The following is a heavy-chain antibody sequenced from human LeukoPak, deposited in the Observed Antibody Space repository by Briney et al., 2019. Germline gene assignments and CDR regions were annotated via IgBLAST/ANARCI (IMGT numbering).Heavy chain of an antibody. CDR1: GFIVSNNY. CDR3: ATRVSTSRSFDY. J-gene: IGHJ4*02. V-gene: IGHV3-53*01. CDR2: IYSGGST. Sequence: GGSLRLSCAPSGFIVSNNYMTWVRQAPGKGLEWVSVIYSGGSTYYADSVKGRFTISRNNSKNTLYLQMNSLRAEDTAVYCCATRVSTSRSFDYWGQGTLVTVSS.